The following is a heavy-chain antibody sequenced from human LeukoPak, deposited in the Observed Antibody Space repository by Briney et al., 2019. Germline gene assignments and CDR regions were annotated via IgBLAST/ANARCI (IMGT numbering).Heavy chain of an antibody. CDR2: MNPNSGNT. CDR3: ARSQVVVAAMASRKRKNWFDP. CDR1: GYTFTSYE. J-gene: IGHJ5*02. D-gene: IGHD2-15*01. V-gene: IGHV1-8*01. Sequence: ASVKVSCKASGYTFTSYEINWVRQATGQGLEWMGWMNPNSGNTGYAQKFQGRVTMTRNTSISTAYMELSSLRSEDTAVYYCARSQVVVAAMASRKRKNWFDPWGQGTLVTVSS.